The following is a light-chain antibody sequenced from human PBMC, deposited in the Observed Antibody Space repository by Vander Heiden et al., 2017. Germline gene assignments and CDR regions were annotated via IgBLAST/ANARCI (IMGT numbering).Light chain of an antibody. CDR2: DVS. Sequence: QSITISCTGTSSDVGGYNYVSWYQQHPGKAPKLMIYDVSNRPSGVSNRFSGSKSGTTASLTISGLQAEDEADYYCSSYTSSSTLVFGGGTKLTVL. CDR3: SSYTSSSTLV. CDR1: SSDVGGYNY. V-gene: IGLV2-14*04. J-gene: IGLJ2*01.